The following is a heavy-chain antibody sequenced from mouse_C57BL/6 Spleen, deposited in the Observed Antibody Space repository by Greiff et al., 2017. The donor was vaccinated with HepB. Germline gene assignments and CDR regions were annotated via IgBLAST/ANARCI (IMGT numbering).Heavy chain of an antibody. Sequence: VQLVESGPELVKPGASVKISCKASGYAFSSSWMNWVKQRPGKGLEWIGRIYPGDGDTNYNGKFKGKATLTADKSSSTAYMQLSSLTSEDSAVYFCARPHYYGSSYVIFDYWGQGTTLTVSS. CDR2: IYPGDGDT. D-gene: IGHD1-1*01. CDR3: ARPHYYGSSYVIFDY. V-gene: IGHV1-82*01. J-gene: IGHJ2*01. CDR1: GYAFSSSW.